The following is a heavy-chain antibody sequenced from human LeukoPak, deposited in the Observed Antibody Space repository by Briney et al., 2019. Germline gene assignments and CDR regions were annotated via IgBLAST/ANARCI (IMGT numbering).Heavy chain of an antibody. CDR2: IVVGSGNT. CDR3: AALQPLTTVTWYYFDY. CDR1: GFTFTSSA. D-gene: IGHD4-11*01. V-gene: IGHV1-58*02. J-gene: IGHJ4*02. Sequence: SVKVSFKASGFTFTSSAMQWVRQARGQRREWIGWIVVGSGNTNYAQKFQERVTITRDMSTSTAYMELSSLRSEDTAVYYCAALQPLTTVTWYYFDYWGQGTLVTVSS.